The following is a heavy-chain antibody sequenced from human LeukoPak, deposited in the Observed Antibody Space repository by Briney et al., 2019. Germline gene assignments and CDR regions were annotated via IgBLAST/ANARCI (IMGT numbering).Heavy chain of an antibody. CDR3: AATSQRCYYYYGMDV. Sequence: SVKVSSKASGFTFTSSAMQWVRQARGQRLEWIGWIVVGSGNTNYAQKFQERVTITRDMSTSTAYMELSSLRSEDTAVYYCAATSQRCYYYYGMDVWGQGTTVTVSS. CDR2: IVVGSGNT. V-gene: IGHV1-58*02. J-gene: IGHJ6*02. D-gene: IGHD2-2*01. CDR1: GFTFTSSA.